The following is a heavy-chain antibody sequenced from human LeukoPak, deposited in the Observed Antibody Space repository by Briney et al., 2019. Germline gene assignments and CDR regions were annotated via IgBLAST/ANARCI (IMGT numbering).Heavy chain of an antibody. CDR2: INTNTGNP. V-gene: IGHV7-4-1*02. CDR3: ARDNSVEDTAWWFDP. J-gene: IGHJ5*02. D-gene: IGHD4-23*01. CDR1: VYTFTSYA. Sequence: GASVKVSCKASVYTFTSYAMNWVRQAPGQGLEWMGWINTNTGNPTYAQGFTGRFVFSLDTSVSTAYLQISSLKAEDTAVYYCARDNSVEDTAWWFDPWGQGTLVTVSS.